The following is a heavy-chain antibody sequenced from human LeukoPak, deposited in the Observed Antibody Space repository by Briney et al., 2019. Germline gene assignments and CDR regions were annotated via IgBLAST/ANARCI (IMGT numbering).Heavy chain of an antibody. D-gene: IGHD6-19*01. CDR2: ISSSSSYI. V-gene: IGHV3-21*01. Sequence: GGSLRLSCAASGFTFSSYSMNWVRQAPGKGLEWVSSISSSSSYIYYADSVKGRFTISRDNAKNSLYLQMNSLRAEDTAVYYCARDTHPRGSYAFGPYSSGWYGFDYWGQGTLVTVSS. CDR3: ARDTHPRGSYAFGPYSSGWYGFDY. J-gene: IGHJ4*02. CDR1: GFTFSSYS.